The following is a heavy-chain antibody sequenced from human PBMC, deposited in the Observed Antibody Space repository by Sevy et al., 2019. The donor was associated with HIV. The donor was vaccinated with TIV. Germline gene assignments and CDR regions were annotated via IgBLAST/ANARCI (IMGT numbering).Heavy chain of an antibody. J-gene: IGHJ6*02. V-gene: IGHV3-11*01. CDR2: ISSSGSAI. Sequence: GGSLRLSCAASGFTFSDYYMSWIRQAPGKGLEWVSYISSSGSAIYYADSLKGRFTISRDNARNSLYLQMNGLRAEDTAVYYCGGVGDTALVTGPSYYYYGMDVWGQGTTVTVSS. D-gene: IGHD5-18*01. CDR1: GFTFSDYY. CDR3: GGVGDTALVTGPSYYYYGMDV.